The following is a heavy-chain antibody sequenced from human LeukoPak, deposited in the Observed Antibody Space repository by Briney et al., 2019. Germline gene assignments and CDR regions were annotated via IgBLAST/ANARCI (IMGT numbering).Heavy chain of an antibody. CDR1: GFIFRSYW. V-gene: IGHV3-74*01. D-gene: IGHD2-2*01. Sequence: GGSLRLSCAASGFIFRSYWMHWVRHAPGRGLAWVSRINTDGSSTSYADSVKGRFTISRDNAKNSLFLQMNSLRAEDTAVYYCARIPAARYYYYYYMDVWGKGTTVTVSS. CDR3: ARIPAARYYYYYYMDV. J-gene: IGHJ6*03. CDR2: INTDGSST.